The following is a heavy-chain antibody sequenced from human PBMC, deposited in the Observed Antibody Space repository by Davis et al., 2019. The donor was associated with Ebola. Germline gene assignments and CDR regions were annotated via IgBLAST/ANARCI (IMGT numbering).Heavy chain of an antibody. D-gene: IGHD5-24*01. V-gene: IGHV4-59*01. CDR3: ARERKGDGYAGCDY. CDR1: GDSISTYH. Sequence: PSETLSLTCTVSGDSISTYHWTWVRQPPGKGLEWIAYIGPSGSINYNPSLKRRVTMSVDTSKNQISLQLTSVTAADTAVYYCARERKGDGYAGCDYWGQGTLVTVSS. CDR2: IGPSGSI. J-gene: IGHJ4*02.